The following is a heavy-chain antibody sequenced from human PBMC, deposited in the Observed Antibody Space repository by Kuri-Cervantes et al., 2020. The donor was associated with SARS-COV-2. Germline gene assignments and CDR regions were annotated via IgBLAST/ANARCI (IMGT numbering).Heavy chain of an antibody. CDR1: GGSISSSSYY. V-gene: IGHV4-39*07. CDR2: IYYSGST. D-gene: IGHD3-3*01. CDR3: ARAPITIFGGVYERFSQGWFDP. Sequence: SETLSITCTVSGGSISSSSYYWGWIRQATGKGLEWIGSIYYSGSTYYHPFLKSRVTISVDTAKNQFSLKLSSVTAADTAVYYCARAPITIFGGVYERFSQGWFDPWGQGTLVAVSS. J-gene: IGHJ5*02.